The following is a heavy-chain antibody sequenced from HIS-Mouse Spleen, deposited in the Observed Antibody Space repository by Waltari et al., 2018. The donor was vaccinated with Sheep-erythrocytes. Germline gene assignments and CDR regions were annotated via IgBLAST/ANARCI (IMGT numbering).Heavy chain of an antibody. D-gene: IGHD1-26*01. V-gene: IGHV4-34*01. Sequence: QVQLQQWGAGLLKPSETLSLTCAVYGGSFSGYYWSWIRQPPGKGLEWIGEINHSGRTNYNPSLKSRVTISVDTSKNQFSLKLSSVTAADTAVYYCARTKLLRAFDIWGQGTMVTVSS. J-gene: IGHJ3*02. CDR1: GGSFSGYY. CDR3: ARTKLLRAFDI. CDR2: INHSGRT.